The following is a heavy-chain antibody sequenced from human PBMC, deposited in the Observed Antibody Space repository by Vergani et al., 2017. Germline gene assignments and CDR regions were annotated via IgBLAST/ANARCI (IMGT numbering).Heavy chain of an antibody. CDR3: GGVADFYGLGSRLLDL. D-gene: IGHD3-10*01. V-gene: IGHV4-59*01. J-gene: IGHJ5*02. CDR2: MYHSGST. Sequence: QVRLQESGPGLVKPSETLSLTCSVSGSSMSGYYWSWIRQPPGKELEWIGYMYHSGSTNYNPSLETRVTISGDTSKTQFSLKLNSVTAADTAVYYCGGVADFYGLGSRLLDLWGQGILVTVSS. CDR1: GSSMSGYY.